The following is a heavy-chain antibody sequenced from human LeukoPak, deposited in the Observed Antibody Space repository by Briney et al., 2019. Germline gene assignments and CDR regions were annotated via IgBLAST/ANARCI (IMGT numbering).Heavy chain of an antibody. CDR2: INAGNGNT. V-gene: IGHV1-3*01. CDR3: ARGAAGSYYSAVDY. Sequence: ASVKVSCKASGYTFTSYAMHWVRQAPGQRLEWMGWINAGNGNTKYSQKFQGRVTITRDTSASTAYMELSSLRSEDTAVYYCARGAAGSYYSAVDYWGQGTLVTVSS. CDR1: GYTFTSYA. J-gene: IGHJ4*02. D-gene: IGHD3-10*01.